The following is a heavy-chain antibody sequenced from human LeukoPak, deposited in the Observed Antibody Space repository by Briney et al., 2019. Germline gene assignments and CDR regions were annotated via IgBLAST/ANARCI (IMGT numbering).Heavy chain of an antibody. CDR2: VYYSGRT. CDR3: ARGYCSDGTCLGDDI. J-gene: IGHJ3*02. Sequence: SETLSLTCTVSGGSISTYYWNWIRQPPGKGLEWIGYVYYSGRTNYNPSLKSRVTISIDTSKNQFSLQLNSVTPEDTAVYYCARGYCSDGTCLGDDIWGQGTMVTVSS. V-gene: IGHV4-59*12. D-gene: IGHD2-15*01. CDR1: GGSISTYY.